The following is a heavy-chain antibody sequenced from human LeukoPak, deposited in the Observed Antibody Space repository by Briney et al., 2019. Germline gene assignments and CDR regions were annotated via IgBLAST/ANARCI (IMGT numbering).Heavy chain of an antibody. Sequence: GAPVKVSCKASGYTFTSYGISWVRQAPGQGLEWMGWISAYNGNTNYAQKLQGRVTMTTDTSTSTAYMELRSLRSDDTAVYYCARVGWVYDSSGYPDYWGQGTLVTVSS. D-gene: IGHD3-22*01. J-gene: IGHJ4*02. V-gene: IGHV1-18*01. CDR2: ISAYNGNT. CDR1: GYTFTSYG. CDR3: ARVGWVYDSSGYPDY.